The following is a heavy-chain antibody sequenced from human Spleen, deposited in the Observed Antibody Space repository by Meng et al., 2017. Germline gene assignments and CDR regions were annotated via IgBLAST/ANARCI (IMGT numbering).Heavy chain of an antibody. V-gene: IGHV4-59*01. J-gene: IGHJ5*02. CDR2: IYYSGST. D-gene: IGHD6-19*01. Sequence: SETLSLTCTVSGGSISSYYWSWIRQPPGKGLEWIGYIYYSGSTNYNPSLKSRVTISVDTSKNQFSLKLSSVTAADTAVYYCARSSGFEDWFDPWGQGTLVTVSS. CDR3: ARSSGFEDWFDP. CDR1: GGSISSYY.